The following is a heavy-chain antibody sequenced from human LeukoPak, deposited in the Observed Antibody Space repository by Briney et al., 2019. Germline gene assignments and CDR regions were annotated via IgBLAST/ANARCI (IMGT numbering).Heavy chain of an antibody. J-gene: IGHJ4*02. Sequence: GESLKISCKGSGYSFTSYWIGWVRQMPGKGPEWMGIIYPGDSDTRYSPSFQGQVTISADKSISTAYLQWSSLKASDTAMYYCARQAATVTSVAGYWGQGTLVTVSS. CDR2: IYPGDSDT. V-gene: IGHV5-51*01. D-gene: IGHD4-17*01. CDR3: ARQAATVTSVAGY. CDR1: GYSFTSYW.